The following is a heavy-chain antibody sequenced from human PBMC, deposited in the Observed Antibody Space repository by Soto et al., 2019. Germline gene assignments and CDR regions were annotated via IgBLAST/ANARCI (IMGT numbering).Heavy chain of an antibody. D-gene: IGHD6-19*01. V-gene: IGHV1-2*02. J-gene: IGHJ5*02. CDR2: INPNSGGT. CDR1: GYTFTGYY. CDR3: ARFSSGWSNWFDP. Sequence: ASVKVSCKASGYTFTGYYMHWVRQAPGQGLEWMGWINPNSGGTNYAQKFQGRVTMTGDTSISTAYMELSRLRSDDTAVYYCARFSSGWSNWFDPWGQGTLVTVSS.